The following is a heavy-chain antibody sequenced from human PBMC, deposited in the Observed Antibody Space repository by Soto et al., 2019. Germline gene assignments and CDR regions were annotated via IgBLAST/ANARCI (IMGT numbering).Heavy chain of an antibody. V-gene: IGHV1-2*04. Sequence: ASVKVSCKASGYTFTGYYMHWVRQAPGQGLEWMGWINPNSGGTNYAQKFQGWVTMTRDTSISTAYMELSRLRSDDTAVYYCARELYYDFRSGYPNYYYYGMDVWGQGTTVTVSS. CDR2: INPNSGGT. J-gene: IGHJ6*02. D-gene: IGHD3-3*01. CDR1: GYTFTGYY. CDR3: ARELYYDFRSGYPNYYYYGMDV.